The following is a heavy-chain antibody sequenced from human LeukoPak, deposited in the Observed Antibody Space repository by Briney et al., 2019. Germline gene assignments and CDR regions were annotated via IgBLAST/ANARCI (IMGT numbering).Heavy chain of an antibody. V-gene: IGHV3-21*01. J-gene: IGHJ4*02. CDR1: GFTFSSYS. CDR3: AKDVSWGSSWSSGGNFDY. Sequence: GGSLRLSCAASGFTFSSYSMNWVRQAPGKGLEWVSSISSSSSYIYYADSVKGRFTISRDNAKNSLYLQMNSLREEDTAVYYCAKDVSWGSSWSSGGNFDYWGQGTLVTVSS. CDR2: ISSSSSYI. D-gene: IGHD6-13*01.